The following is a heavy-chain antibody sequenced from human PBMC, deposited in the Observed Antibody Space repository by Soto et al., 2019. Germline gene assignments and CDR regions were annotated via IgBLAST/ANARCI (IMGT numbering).Heavy chain of an antibody. V-gene: IGHV1-3*01. CDR1: GYTFTSYA. D-gene: IGHD3-9*01. CDR3: ARDPGVRYFEWFPLGYWFDP. J-gene: IGHJ5*02. CDR2: INAGNGDT. Sequence: QVQLVQSGAEVKKPGASVKVSCKASGYTFTSYAMHWVRQAPGQRLEWMGWINAGNGDTKYSQKFQGRVTITRDTSASTAYMELSSLRSEDTAVYYCARDPGVRYFEWFPLGYWFDPWGQGTLVTVSS.